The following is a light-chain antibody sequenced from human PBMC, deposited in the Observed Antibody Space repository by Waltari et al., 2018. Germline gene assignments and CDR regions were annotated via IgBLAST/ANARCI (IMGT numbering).Light chain of an antibody. V-gene: IGKV3-11*01. CDR3: YQHSSGYS. J-gene: IGKJ2*03. CDR1: QTVSRS. Sequence: VILTQSPATLSFSPGERATLSCRASQTVSRSLAWYQQKPGQAPRLLIHSASSRATGIPDRFSGSGSGTEFTLTISSLEPEDVGVYHCYQHSSGYSFGQGTKVESK. CDR2: SAS.